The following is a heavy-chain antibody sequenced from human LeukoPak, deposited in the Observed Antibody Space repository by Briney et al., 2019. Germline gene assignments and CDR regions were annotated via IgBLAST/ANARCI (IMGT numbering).Heavy chain of an antibody. CDR1: GLSFSGYC. Sequence: PSETLSLTCAVSGLSFSGYCWSWVRQTPGKGLEWIGEINNSRSTNYNPSLKSRFTISEDTSKNQFFQKLSAVTTADTAVYNWAGGRDRTTLLRYGRDVWGKGTTVTVPS. CDR2: INNSRST. V-gene: IGHV4-34*01. CDR3: AGGRDRTTLLRYGRDV. D-gene: IGHD2/OR15-2a*01. J-gene: IGHJ6*04.